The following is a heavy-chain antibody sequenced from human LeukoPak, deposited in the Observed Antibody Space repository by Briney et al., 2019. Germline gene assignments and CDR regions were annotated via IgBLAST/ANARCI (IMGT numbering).Heavy chain of an antibody. J-gene: IGHJ6*03. D-gene: IGHD3-9*01. CDR1: GYTFTGYY. V-gene: IGHV1-2*02. Sequence: PWASVKVSCKASGYTFTGYYMHWVRQAPGQGLEWMGWINPNSGGTNYAQKFQGRVTMTRDTSISTAYMELSRLRSDDTAVYYCARAVGKERYFDWLPPYYYYYYMDVWGKGTTVTISS. CDR2: INPNSGGT. CDR3: ARAVGKERYFDWLPPYYYYYYMDV.